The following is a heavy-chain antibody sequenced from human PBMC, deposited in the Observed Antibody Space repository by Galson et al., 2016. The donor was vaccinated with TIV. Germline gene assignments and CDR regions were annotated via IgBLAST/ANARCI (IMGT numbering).Heavy chain of an antibody. V-gene: IGHV1-69*06. J-gene: IGHJ4*02. D-gene: IGHD3-22*01. CDR2: TIPIFGTA. CDR1: GGIFSNYG. CDR3: ARSALKYHYDSSGYFFDY. Sequence: SVKVSCKASGGIFSNYGINWVRQAPGQGLEWMGGTIPIFGTAIYAQKFQGRVTITADRSTTTVYMELSSLRSEDTAVYYCARSALKYHYDSSGYFFDYWGQGTLVTVSS.